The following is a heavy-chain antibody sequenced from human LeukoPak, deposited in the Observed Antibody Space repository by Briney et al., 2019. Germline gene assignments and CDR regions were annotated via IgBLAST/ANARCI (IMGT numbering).Heavy chain of an antibody. J-gene: IGHJ5*02. Sequence: SETLSLTCTVSGGSISSGGYYWSWIRQHPGKGLEWIGYIYYSGSTYYNPSLKSRVTISVDTSKNQFSLKLSSVTAADTAVYYCARSGVPAPDWFDPWGQGTLVTVSS. D-gene: IGHD2-2*01. CDR2: IYYSGST. CDR1: GGSISSGGYY. V-gene: IGHV4-31*03. CDR3: ARSGVPAPDWFDP.